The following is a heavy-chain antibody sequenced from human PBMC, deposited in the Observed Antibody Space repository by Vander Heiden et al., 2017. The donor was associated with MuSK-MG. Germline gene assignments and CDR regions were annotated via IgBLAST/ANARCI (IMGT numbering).Heavy chain of an antibody. Sequence: QVQLVESGGGVAPPGRSLSLSCPASGFTSRSYAMHWVRQAPGKGLEWVAVISYDRSNKYYADSVKGRFTISRDNSKNTLYLQMNSLRAEDTAVYYCVRDYGSSPYNWFDPWGQGTLVTVSS. D-gene: IGHD6-13*01. V-gene: IGHV3-30*04. CDR1: GFTSRSYA. CDR2: ISYDRSNK. J-gene: IGHJ5*02. CDR3: VRDYGSSPYNWFDP.